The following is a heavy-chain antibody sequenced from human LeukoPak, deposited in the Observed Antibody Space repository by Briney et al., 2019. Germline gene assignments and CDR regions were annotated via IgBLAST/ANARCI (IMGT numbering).Heavy chain of an antibody. CDR1: GFTFSTYA. J-gene: IGHJ3*01. D-gene: IGHD3-22*01. V-gene: IGHV3-23*01. CDR2: ISFSGGNT. CDR3: AREHGGKSYDSSLEN. Sequence: QTGGSLRLSCVASGFTFSTYAMNWVRQAPGKGLEWVSVISFSGGNTNYADSVKGRFTISRDNAKNSLYLQMNSLRAEDTALYHCAREHGGKSYDSSLENWGQGTMVTVSS.